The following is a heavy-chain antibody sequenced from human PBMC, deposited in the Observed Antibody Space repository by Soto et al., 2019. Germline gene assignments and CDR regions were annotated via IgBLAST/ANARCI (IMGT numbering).Heavy chain of an antibody. CDR3: TTDRHPKMYYYDSSGYYY. D-gene: IGHD3-22*01. Sequence: GGSLRLSCAASGFTFSNAWMSWVRQAPGKGLECVGRIKSKTDGGTTDYIAPVKGRFTISRDDSKNTLYLQMNSLKTEDTAVYYCTTDRHPKMYYYDSSGYYYWGQGTLVTVSS. CDR2: IKSKTDGGTT. J-gene: IGHJ4*02. V-gene: IGHV3-15*01. CDR1: GFTFSNAW.